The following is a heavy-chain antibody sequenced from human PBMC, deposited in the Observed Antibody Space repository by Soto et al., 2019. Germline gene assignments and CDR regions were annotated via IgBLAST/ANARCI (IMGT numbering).Heavy chain of an antibody. J-gene: IGHJ4*02. D-gene: IGHD3-10*01. CDR1: RGSIGSYD. Sequence: LEHLCLSCTVVRGSIGSYDGSWIRQTPGKGLEWIGYVYYSGTTNYNSSLKSRVTISIDPSKNQFSLTLNSVTAADTAVYYCARTPFYYFGLGTHLYYFDFSDQGALVTVYS. CDR3: ARTPFYYFGLGTHLYYFDF. CDR2: VYYSGTT. V-gene: IGHV4-59*01.